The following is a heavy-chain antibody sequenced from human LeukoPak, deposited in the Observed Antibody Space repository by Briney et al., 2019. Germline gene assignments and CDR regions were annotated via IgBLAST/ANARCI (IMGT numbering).Heavy chain of an antibody. J-gene: IGHJ6*02. CDR3: ARPILEVVTAIPTYYYGMDV. D-gene: IGHD2-21*02. V-gene: IGHV3-74*01. CDR1: GFTFSSYW. CDR2: INSDGSST. Sequence: GGSLRPSCAASGFTFSSYWMHWVRQAPGKGLVWVSRINSDGSSTRYADSVKGRFTISRDNAKNTLYLQVNSLRAEDTAVYYCARPILEVVTAIPTYYYGMDVWGQGTTVTVSS.